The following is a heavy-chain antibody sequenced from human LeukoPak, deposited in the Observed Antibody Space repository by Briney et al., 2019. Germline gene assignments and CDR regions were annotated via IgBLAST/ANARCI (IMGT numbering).Heavy chain of an antibody. D-gene: IGHD6-13*01. CDR3: AKDRLAAAGLNFDY. CDR1: GFTFSSYG. Sequence: PGRSLRLSCAASGFTFSSYGMPWVRQAPGKGLEWVAVISYDGSNKYYADSVKGRFTISRDNSKNTLYLQMNSLRAEDTAVYYCAKDRLAAAGLNFDYWGQGTLVTVSS. J-gene: IGHJ4*02. CDR2: ISYDGSNK. V-gene: IGHV3-30*18.